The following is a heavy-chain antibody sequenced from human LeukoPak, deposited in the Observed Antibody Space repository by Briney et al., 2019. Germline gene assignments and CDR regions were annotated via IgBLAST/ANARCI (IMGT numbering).Heavy chain of an antibody. CDR1: GGSINSYC. CDR3: ARGRYSSSRYLDY. Sequence: PSETLSLTCTVSGGSINSYCWNWIRQPPGKGLEWIGSIYYSGSTNYNPSLKSRVTISLDTSKNQFSLRLSSVTAADTAVYYCARGRYSSSRYLDYWGQGALVTVSS. J-gene: IGHJ4*02. D-gene: IGHD6-13*01. V-gene: IGHV4-59*01. CDR2: IYYSGST.